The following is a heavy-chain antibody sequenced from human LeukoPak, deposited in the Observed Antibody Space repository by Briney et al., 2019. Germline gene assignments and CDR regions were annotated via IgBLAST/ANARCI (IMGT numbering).Heavy chain of an antibody. J-gene: IGHJ4*02. Sequence: GGSLRLSCAASGFTVSSNYMGWVRQAPGKGLEWVAVISYDGSDKYYADSVKGRFTISRDNSKNTLYLQMNSLRAEDTAVYYCARDLYVRELDYWGQGTLVTVSS. CDR1: GFTVSSNY. CDR2: ISYDGSDK. CDR3: ARDLYVRELDY. D-gene: IGHD1-26*01. V-gene: IGHV3-30-3*01.